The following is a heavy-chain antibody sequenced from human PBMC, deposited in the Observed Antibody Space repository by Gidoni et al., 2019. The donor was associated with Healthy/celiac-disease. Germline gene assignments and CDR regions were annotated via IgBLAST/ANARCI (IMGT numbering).Heavy chain of an antibody. V-gene: IGHV3-49*03. CDR2: IRSKAYGGTT. CDR1: GFTFGAYA. CDR3: TSEDCSSTSCYHYYGMDV. J-gene: IGHJ6*02. Sequence: EVQLVESGGGLVQPGRSLRLSCTASGFTFGAYAMSWFRQAPGKGLEWVGFIRSKAYGGTTEYAASVKGRFTISRDDSKSIAYLQMNSLKTEDTAVYYCTSEDCSSTSCYHYYGMDVWGQGTTVTVSS. D-gene: IGHD2-2*01.